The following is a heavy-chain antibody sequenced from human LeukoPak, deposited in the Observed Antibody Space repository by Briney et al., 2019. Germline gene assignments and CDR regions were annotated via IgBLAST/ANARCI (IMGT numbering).Heavy chain of an antibody. D-gene: IGHD3-10*01. Sequence: PGGSLRLSCEASGFTFNTYSMNWARQAPGKGLEWVSSISSSSSYIYYADSVKGRFTISRDNAKNSLYLQMNSLRAEDTAVYYCARDKRGPSVGYFDYWGQGTLVTVSS. J-gene: IGHJ4*02. CDR2: ISSSSSYI. CDR3: ARDKRGPSVGYFDY. V-gene: IGHV3-21*01. CDR1: GFTFNTYS.